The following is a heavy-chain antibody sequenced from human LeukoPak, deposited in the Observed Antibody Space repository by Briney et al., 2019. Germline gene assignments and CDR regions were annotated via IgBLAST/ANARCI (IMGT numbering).Heavy chain of an antibody. D-gene: IGHD6-19*01. CDR3: ARDRSSGWYYFGY. J-gene: IGHJ4*02. Sequence: GGSLRLSCAASGFTFSSYAMHWVRQAPGKGLEWVAVISYDGSNKYYADSVRGRFTISRDNSKNTLYLQMNSLRAEDTAVYYCARDRSSGWYYFGYWGQGTLVTVSS. CDR2: ISYDGSNK. CDR1: GFTFSSYA. V-gene: IGHV3-30*04.